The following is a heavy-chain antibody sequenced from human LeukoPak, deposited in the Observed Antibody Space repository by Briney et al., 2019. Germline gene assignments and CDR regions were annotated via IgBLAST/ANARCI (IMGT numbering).Heavy chain of an antibody. CDR1: GFTLSSYS. V-gene: IGHV3-21*04. Sequence: PGGSLRLSCAASGFTLSSYSMNWVRQAPGKGLEWVSSISSNSSYIYYADSVKGRFTISRDNAKNSVYLPMNSLRAEDTAVYYCAKVSGSYGGYWGQGTLVTVSS. CDR2: ISSNSSYI. D-gene: IGHD2-15*01. J-gene: IGHJ4*02. CDR3: AKVSGSYGGY.